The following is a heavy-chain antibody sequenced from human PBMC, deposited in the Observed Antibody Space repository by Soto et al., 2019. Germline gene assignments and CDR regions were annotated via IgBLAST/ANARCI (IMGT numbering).Heavy chain of an antibody. CDR2: ISSSSSTI. Sequence: GGSLRLSCAASGFTFSSYSMNWVRQAPGKGLEWVSYISSSSSTIYYADSVKGRFTISRDNAKNSLYLQMNSLRDEDTAVYYCASLCVLGCCGGDCYRGPGDGDAFDIWGQGTMVTVSS. CDR3: ASLCVLGCCGGDCYRGPGDGDAFDI. D-gene: IGHD2-21*02. J-gene: IGHJ3*02. CDR1: GFTFSSYS. V-gene: IGHV3-48*02.